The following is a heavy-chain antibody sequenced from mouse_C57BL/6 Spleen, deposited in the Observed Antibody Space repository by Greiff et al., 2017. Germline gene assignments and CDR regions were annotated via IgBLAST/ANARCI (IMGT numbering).Heavy chain of an antibody. Sequence: QVQLQQPGAELVRPGSSVKLSCKASGYTFTSYWMHWVKQRPIQGLEWIGNIDPSDSETHYNQKFKDKATLTADKSSSTSYMQLSSLTSEDSAVYYCARKGNWDYFDYWGQGTTLTVAS. J-gene: IGHJ2*01. V-gene: IGHV1-52*01. CDR1: GYTFTSYW. CDR2: IDPSDSET. D-gene: IGHD4-1*01. CDR3: ARKGNWDYFDY.